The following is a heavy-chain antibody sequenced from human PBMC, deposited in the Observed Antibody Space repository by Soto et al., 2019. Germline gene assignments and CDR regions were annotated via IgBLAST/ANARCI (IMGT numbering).Heavy chain of an antibody. V-gene: IGHV1-69*13. CDR3: ARDNSGDGYNLFDY. CDR2: IIPIFGTA. Sequence: SVKVSCKASGGTFSSYAISWVRQAPGQGLEWMGGIIPIFGTANYAQKFQGRVTITADESTSTAYMELSSLRSEDTAVYYCARDNSGDGYNLFDYWGQGTLVTVSS. J-gene: IGHJ4*02. D-gene: IGHD1-26*01. CDR1: GGTFSSYA.